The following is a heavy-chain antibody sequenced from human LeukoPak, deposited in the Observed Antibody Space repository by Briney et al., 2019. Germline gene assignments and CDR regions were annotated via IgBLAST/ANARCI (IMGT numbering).Heavy chain of an antibody. J-gene: IGHJ4*02. V-gene: IGHV4-59*08. CDR2: IFYSGTT. CDR3: ARGDFWSGYTI. CDR1: GGSITSYY. D-gene: IGHD3-3*01. Sequence: SEILSLTCTVSGGSITSYYWSWIRQPPGRGLEWIGHIFYSGTTYYNPSLKSRVIISVDTSRRQFSLRLSSLTAADTAFYYCARGDFWSGYTIWGQGTLVAVSS.